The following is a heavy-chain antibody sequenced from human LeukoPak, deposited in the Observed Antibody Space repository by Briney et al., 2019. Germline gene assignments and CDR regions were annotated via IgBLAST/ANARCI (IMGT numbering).Heavy chain of an antibody. CDR2: IYTSGST. D-gene: IGHD3-10*01. J-gene: IGHJ4*02. CDR3: ARGYDSGSYYRH. Sequence: SETLSLTCTVSGGSISSGSYYWSWIRQPAGKGLEWIGRIYTSGSTNYNPSLKSRVTISVDTSKNQFSLKLSSVTAADTAVYYCARGYDSGSYYRHWGQGTLVTVSS. CDR1: GGSISSGSYY. V-gene: IGHV4-61*02.